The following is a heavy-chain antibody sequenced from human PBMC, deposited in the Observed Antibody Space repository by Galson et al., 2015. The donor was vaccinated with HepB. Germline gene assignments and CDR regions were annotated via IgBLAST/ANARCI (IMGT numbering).Heavy chain of an antibody. J-gene: IGHJ5*02. D-gene: IGHD2-2*01. CDR1: GFTFSSYA. V-gene: IGHV3-30*04. Sequence: SLRLSCAASGFTFSSYAMHWVRQAPGKGLEWVAVISYDGSNKYYADSVKGRFTISRGNSKNTLYLQMNSLRAEDTAVYYCAREHCSSTSCYRGWFDPWGQGTLVTVSS. CDR2: ISYDGSNK. CDR3: AREHCSSTSCYRGWFDP.